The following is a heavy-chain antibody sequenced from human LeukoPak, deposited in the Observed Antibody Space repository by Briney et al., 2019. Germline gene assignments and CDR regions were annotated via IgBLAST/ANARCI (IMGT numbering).Heavy chain of an antibody. J-gene: IGHJ5*02. CDR2: IYPGDSDT. CDR3: ARSRGEDCSSTSCYADWFDP. Sequence: GESLKISCKGSGYSFTSYWIGWVRQMPGKGLEWMGIIYPGDSDTRYSPSFQGQVTISADKSISTAYLQWSSLKASDTAMYYCARSRGEDCSSTSCYADWFDPWGQGALVTVSS. CDR1: GYSFTSYW. D-gene: IGHD2-2*01. V-gene: IGHV5-51*01.